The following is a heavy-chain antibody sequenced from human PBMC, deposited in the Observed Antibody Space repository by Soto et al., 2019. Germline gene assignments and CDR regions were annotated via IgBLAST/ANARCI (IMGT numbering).Heavy chain of an antibody. Sequence: GGSLRLSCAASGFTFSSYGMHWVRQAPGKGLEWVAVISYDGSNKYYADSVKGRFTISRDNSKNTLYLQMNSLRAEDTAVYYCAKDKTGTNWGFSAYFDYWGQGTLVTVSS. CDR3: AKDKTGTNWGFSAYFDY. J-gene: IGHJ4*02. CDR1: GFTFSSYG. D-gene: IGHD7-27*01. CDR2: ISYDGSNK. V-gene: IGHV3-30*18.